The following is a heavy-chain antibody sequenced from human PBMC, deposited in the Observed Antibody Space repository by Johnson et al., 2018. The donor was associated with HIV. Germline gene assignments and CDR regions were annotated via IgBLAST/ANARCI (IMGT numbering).Heavy chain of an antibody. CDR3: AKGGPWQDYYDSSGYYHNAFDI. D-gene: IGHD3-22*01. Sequence: QVQLVESGGGVVQPGGSLRLSCAASGFTFSSYGMHWVRQAPGKGLEWVAFIRHDGGDQYYADSVKGRFTISRDNSKNTLYLQMNSLRAEDTAVYYCAKGGPWQDYYDSSGYYHNAFDIWGQGTMVTVSS. J-gene: IGHJ3*02. CDR1: GFTFSSYG. V-gene: IGHV3-30*02. CDR2: IRHDGGDQ.